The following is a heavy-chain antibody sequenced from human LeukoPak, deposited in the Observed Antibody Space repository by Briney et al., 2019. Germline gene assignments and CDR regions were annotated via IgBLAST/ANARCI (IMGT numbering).Heavy chain of an antibody. J-gene: IGHJ4*02. D-gene: IGHD2-21*02. CDR2: ISGSGGST. Sequence: PGGSLRLSCAASGFTFSSYAMSGVRQAPGKGLEWVSAISGSGGSTYYADSVKGRFTISRDNSKPTLYLQMYSLIDENRAVYYRAKHIIPVVVTAPVDYWGQGTLVTVSS. CDR1: GFTFSSYA. V-gene: IGHV3-23*01. CDR3: AKHIIPVVVTAPVDY.